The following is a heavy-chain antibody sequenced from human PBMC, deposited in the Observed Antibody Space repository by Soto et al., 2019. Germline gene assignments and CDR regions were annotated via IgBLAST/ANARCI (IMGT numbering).Heavy chain of an antibody. CDR3: ARVREWFFQATNSSYCNYYLEG. Sequence: PGGSLRLSCAASGFTFSSYWMSWVRQAPGKGLEWVANIKQDGSEKYYVDSVKGRFTISRDNAKNSLYLQMNSLRAEDTAVYYCARVREWFFQATNSSYCNYYLEGWGKGTTVNVSS. CDR1: GFTFSSYW. J-gene: IGHJ6*03. CDR2: IKQDGSEK. V-gene: IGHV3-7*01. D-gene: IGHD3-3*01.